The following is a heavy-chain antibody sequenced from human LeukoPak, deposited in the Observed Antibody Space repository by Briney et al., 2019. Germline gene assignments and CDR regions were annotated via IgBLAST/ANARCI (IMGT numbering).Heavy chain of an antibody. D-gene: IGHD3-10*01. CDR2: IIPIFGTA. J-gene: IGHJ3*02. CDR1: GGTFSSYA. CDR3: ARTPYYYGSGSYAFDI. Sequence: SVKVSCKASGGTFSSYAITWVRQAPGQGLEWMGGIIPIFGTANYAQKFQGRVTITADESTSTAYMELSSLRSEDTAVYYCARTPYYYGSGSYAFDIWGQGTMVTVSS. V-gene: IGHV1-69*13.